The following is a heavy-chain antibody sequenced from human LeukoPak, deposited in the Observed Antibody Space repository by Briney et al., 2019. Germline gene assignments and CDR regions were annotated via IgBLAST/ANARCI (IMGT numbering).Heavy chain of an antibody. CDR2: IRWNSGSI. V-gene: IGHV3-9*03. J-gene: IGHJ2*01. Sequence: GGSLRLSCAASGFTFDDYAMHWVRQAPGKGLEWVSGIRWNSGSIGYADSVKGRFTISRDNAKNSLYLQMNSLRAEDMALYYCARGGYYDSRVDWYFDLWGRGTLVTVSS. CDR3: ARGGYYDSRVDWYFDL. CDR1: GFTFDDYA. D-gene: IGHD3-22*01.